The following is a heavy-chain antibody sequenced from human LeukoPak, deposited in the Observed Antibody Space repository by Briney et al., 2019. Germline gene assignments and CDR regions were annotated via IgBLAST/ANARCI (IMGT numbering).Heavy chain of an antibody. J-gene: IGHJ6*03. D-gene: IGHD5-18*01. V-gene: IGHV4-59*01. CDR1: GGSISSYH. CDR3: ARGGSQLWLRYYYYMDV. CDR2: IYYSGST. Sequence: SETLSLTCTVSGGSISSYHWSWIRQPPGKGLEWIGYIYYSGSTNYNPSLKSRVTISVDTSKSQFSLKLSSVTAADTAVYYCARGGSQLWLRYYYYMDVWGKGTTVTVSS.